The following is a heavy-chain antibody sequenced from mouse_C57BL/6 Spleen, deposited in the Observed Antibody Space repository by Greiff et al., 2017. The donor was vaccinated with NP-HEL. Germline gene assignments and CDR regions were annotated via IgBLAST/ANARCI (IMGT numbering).Heavy chain of an antibody. CDR1: GYTFTDYN. Sequence: VQLQQSGPELVKPGASVKIPCKASGYTFTDYNMDWVKQSHGKSLEWIGDINPNNGGTIYNQKFKGKATLTVDKSSSTAYRELRSLTSEDTAVYYCARETDYYGSSSPGGYWGQGTTLTVSS. CDR2: INPNNGGT. V-gene: IGHV1-18*01. D-gene: IGHD1-1*01. CDR3: ARETDYYGSSSPGGY. J-gene: IGHJ2*01.